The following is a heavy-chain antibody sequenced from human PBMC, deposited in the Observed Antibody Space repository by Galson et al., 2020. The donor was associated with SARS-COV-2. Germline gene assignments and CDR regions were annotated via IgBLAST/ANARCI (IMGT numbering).Heavy chain of an antibody. J-gene: IGHJ4*02. CDR1: GFTFSSYA. CDR3: AKGGYCSSTSCYTDY. D-gene: IGHD2-2*02. CDR2: ISGSGGST. Sequence: GESLKISCAASGFTFSSYAMSWVRQAPGKGLEWVSAISGSGGSTYYADSVKGRFTISRDNSKNTLYLQMNSLRAEDTAVYYCAKGGYCSSTSCYTDYWGQGTLVTVSS. V-gene: IGHV3-23*01.